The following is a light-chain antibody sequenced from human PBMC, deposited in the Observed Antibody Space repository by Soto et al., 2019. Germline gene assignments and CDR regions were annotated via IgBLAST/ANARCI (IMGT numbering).Light chain of an antibody. V-gene: IGKV3-15*01. CDR2: SAS. J-gene: IGKJ5*01. CDR1: QSVSSN. CDR3: QQYNNWPPIT. Sequence: EIVMTQSPATLSVYPGERATLSCRASQSVSSNLAWYQQKPAQAPRLLIYSASTRATGIPARFSGSGSGTEFTLTISSLQSEDFAVYYCQQYNNWPPITFGQGTRLEIK.